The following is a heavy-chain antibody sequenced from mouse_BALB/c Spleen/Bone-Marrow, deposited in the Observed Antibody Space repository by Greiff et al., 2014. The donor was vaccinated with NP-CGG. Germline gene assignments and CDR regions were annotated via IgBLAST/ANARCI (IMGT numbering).Heavy chain of an antibody. J-gene: IGHJ4*01. CDR2: IDPANGNT. CDR3: ARWEYYAMDY. D-gene: IGHD4-1*01. Sequence: SGAELVKPGASVKLSCTASGFNIKDTYMHWVKQRPEQGLEWIGRIDPANGNTKYDPKFQGKATITADTSSNTAYLQLSSLTSDDTAVYYCARWEYYAMDYWGQGTSVTVSS. CDR1: GFNIKDTY. V-gene: IGHV14-3*02.